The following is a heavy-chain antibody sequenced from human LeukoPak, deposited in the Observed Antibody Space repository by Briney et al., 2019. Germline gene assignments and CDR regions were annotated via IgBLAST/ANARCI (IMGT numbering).Heavy chain of an antibody. D-gene: IGHD1-26*01. J-gene: IGHJ3*02. Sequence: GGSLRLSCAASGFTFSSYSMNWVRQAPGKGLEWVSSISSSSSYIYYADSVKGRFTISRDNSKNTLYLQMNSLRAEDTAVYYCAKAEGVGATIDAFDIWGQGTMVTVSS. CDR3: AKAEGVGATIDAFDI. CDR1: GFTFSSYS. V-gene: IGHV3-21*01. CDR2: ISSSSSYI.